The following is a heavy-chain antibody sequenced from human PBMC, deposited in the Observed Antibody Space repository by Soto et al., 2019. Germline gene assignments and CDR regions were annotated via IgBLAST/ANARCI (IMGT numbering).Heavy chain of an antibody. J-gene: IGHJ4*02. D-gene: IGHD6-19*01. V-gene: IGHV3-23*01. CDR3: AKRDAVAGANDY. CDR2: IRGSGGST. CDR1: GFTFSTYP. Sequence: EVQLLESGGGLVQPGGSLRLSCAASGFTFSTYPMSWVRQAPGMGLEWVSLIRGSGGSTYYADSVKGRFTISRDNSKNTLYMQMNSLRAEDTAVYYCAKRDAVAGANDYWGQGTLVTVSS.